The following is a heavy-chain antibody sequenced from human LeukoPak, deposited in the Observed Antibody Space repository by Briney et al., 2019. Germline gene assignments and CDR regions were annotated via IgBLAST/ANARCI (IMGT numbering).Heavy chain of an antibody. CDR2: IWYDGSNK. D-gene: IGHD3-10*01. CDR1: GLTFSRYG. V-gene: IGHV3-33*01. J-gene: IGHJ4*02. CDR3: ARSYYYGSGSYYPFDY. Sequence: GGSLRLSCAASGLTFSRYGMHWVRQAPGKGLGWVAVIWYDGSNKYYADSVKGRFTISRDNSKNTLYLQMNSLRAEDTAVYYCARSYYYGSGSYYPFDYWGRGTLVTVSS.